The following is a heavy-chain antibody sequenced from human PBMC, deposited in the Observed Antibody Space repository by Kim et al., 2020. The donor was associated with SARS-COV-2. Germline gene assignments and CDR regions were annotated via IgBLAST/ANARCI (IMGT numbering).Heavy chain of an antibody. CDR2: ISYEGSNK. CDR3: ARDKGASKVNWFDP. Sequence: GGSLRLSCAASGFTFSSYAMHWVRQAPGKGLEWVAVISYEGSNKYYADSVKGRFTISRDNSKNTLYLQMNSLRAEDTAVYYCARDKGASKVNWFDPWGQGTLVTVSS. J-gene: IGHJ5*02. CDR1: GFTFSSYA. V-gene: IGHV3-30*04.